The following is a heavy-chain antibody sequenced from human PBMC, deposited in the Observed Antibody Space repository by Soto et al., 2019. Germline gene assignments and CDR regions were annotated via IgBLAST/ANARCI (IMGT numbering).Heavy chain of an antibody. CDR3: ARHEETPTHRGWRWFDP. V-gene: IGHV4-39*01. Sequence: QMQLQESGPGLVRPSETLSLTCTVSGDSISGSYYYWGWIRQSPGKGLEWIASIFYSGSTYYNPSLKSRVTISLDTSMNQFSLDLTSVTAADMAMYYCARHEETPTHRGWRWFDPWGRGTLVTVSS. CDR2: IFYSGST. J-gene: IGHJ5*02. D-gene: IGHD2-15*01. CDR1: GDSISGSYYY.